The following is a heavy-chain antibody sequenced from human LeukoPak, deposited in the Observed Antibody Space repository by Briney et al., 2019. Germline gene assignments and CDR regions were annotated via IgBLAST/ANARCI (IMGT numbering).Heavy chain of an antibody. Sequence: GASVKVSCKASGGTFSSYAISWVRQAPGQGLEWMGGIIPIFGTANYAQKFQGRVTITADESTSTAYMELSSLRSEDTAVYYCARAITDTAMVGSANYYFDYWGQGTLVTVSS. CDR1: GGTFSSYA. CDR2: IIPIFGTA. J-gene: IGHJ4*02. CDR3: ARAITDTAMVGSANYYFDY. V-gene: IGHV1-69*13. D-gene: IGHD5-18*01.